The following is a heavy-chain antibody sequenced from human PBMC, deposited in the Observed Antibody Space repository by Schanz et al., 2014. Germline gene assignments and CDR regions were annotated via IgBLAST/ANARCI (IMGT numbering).Heavy chain of an antibody. Sequence: QVQLQESGPGLVKPSETLSLTCTVSGGSISNYYWSWIRQPPGKGLEWIGYIYYSGSTNYNPSLKSRVTISVDTSKNQFSLKLSSVTAADTAVYSCARAEINSGYARYYYGMDVWGQGTTVTVSS. V-gene: IGHV4-59*01. D-gene: IGHD5-12*01. CDR1: GGSISNYY. J-gene: IGHJ6*02. CDR3: ARAEINSGYARYYYGMDV. CDR2: IYYSGST.